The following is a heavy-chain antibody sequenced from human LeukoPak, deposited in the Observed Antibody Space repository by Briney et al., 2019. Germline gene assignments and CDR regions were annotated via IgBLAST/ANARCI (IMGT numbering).Heavy chain of an antibody. CDR3: AKTTFGYSSGRSPGWPIDY. CDR2: ISGSGGST. Sequence: GGSLRLSCAASGFTFSSYAMSWVRQAPGKGLEWVSGISGSGGSTYYAESVRGRFTISRDNSKNTVYMQMNSLRDEDTALYYCAKTTFGYSSGRSPGWPIDYWGQGTVVTASS. V-gene: IGHV3-23*01. CDR1: GFTFSSYA. J-gene: IGHJ4*02. D-gene: IGHD6-19*01.